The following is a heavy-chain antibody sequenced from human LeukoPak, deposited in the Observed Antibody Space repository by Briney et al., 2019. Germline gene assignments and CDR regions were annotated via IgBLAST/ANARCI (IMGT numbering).Heavy chain of an antibody. J-gene: IGHJ4*02. D-gene: IGHD5-12*01. V-gene: IGHV3-20*04. CDR2: INRNGIST. CDR1: GFSFGTYG. CDR3: ARGPSGYYYFED. Sequence: GGSLRLSXAASGFSFGTYGMTWVRQVPGKGLEWVSGINRNGISTLYADSVKGRFTISRDNAKNSLYLQMNSLRAEDTALYYCARGPSGYYYFEDWGQGTLVTVSS.